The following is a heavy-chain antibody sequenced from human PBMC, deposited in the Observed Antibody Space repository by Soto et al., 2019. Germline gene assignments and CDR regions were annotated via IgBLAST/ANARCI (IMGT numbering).Heavy chain of an antibody. CDR2: IIPILGIA. V-gene: IGHV1-69*02. J-gene: IGHJ6*03. D-gene: IGHD3-10*01. Sequence: QVQLVQSGAEVKKPGSSVKVSCKASGGTFSSYTISWVRQAPGQGLEWMGRIIPILGIANYAQKFQGRVTITADKSTSTAYMELSSLRSEDMAVYYCATGINYYYYMDVWGKGTTVTVSS. CDR3: ATGINYYYYMDV. CDR1: GGTFSSYT.